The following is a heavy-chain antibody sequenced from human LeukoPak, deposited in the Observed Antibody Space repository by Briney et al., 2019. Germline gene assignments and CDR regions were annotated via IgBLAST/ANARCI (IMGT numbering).Heavy chain of an antibody. Sequence: GGSLRLSCAASGFTFSGSAMHWVRQASGKGLEWVGRIRSKANSYATAYAASVKGRFTISRDDSKNTAYLQMNSLKTEDTAVYCCTRRGGEIGFDYWGQGTLVTVSS. CDR2: IRSKANSYAT. J-gene: IGHJ4*02. V-gene: IGHV3-73*01. D-gene: IGHD3-10*01. CDR3: TRRGGEIGFDY. CDR1: GFTFSGSA.